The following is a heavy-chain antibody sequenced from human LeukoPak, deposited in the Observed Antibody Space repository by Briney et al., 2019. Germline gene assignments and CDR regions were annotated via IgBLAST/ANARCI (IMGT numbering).Heavy chain of an antibody. CDR2: IVVGSGNT. Sequence: SVKVSCKASGFIFTSSAVQWVRQARGQRLGWIGWIVVGSGNTNYAQKFQERVTITRDMSTSTAYMELSSLRSEDTAVYYCAADSPLTWSYGMDVWGQGTTVTVSS. J-gene: IGHJ6*02. CDR3: AADSPLTWSYGMDV. CDR1: GFIFTSSA. V-gene: IGHV1-58*01. D-gene: IGHD2-21*02.